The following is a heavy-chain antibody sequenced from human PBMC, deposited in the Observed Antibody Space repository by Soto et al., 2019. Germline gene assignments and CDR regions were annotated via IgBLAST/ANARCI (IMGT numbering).Heavy chain of an antibody. CDR3: ARVGVVVAATRPYYYYYYGMDD. CDR1: GGTFSSYA. D-gene: IGHD2-15*01. CDR2: IIPIFGTA. J-gene: IGHJ6*02. Sequence: QVQLVQSGAEVKKPGSSVKVSCKASGGTFSSYAISWVRQAPGQGLEWMGGIIPIFGTANYAQKFQGRVTITADESTSTAYMELSSVRSEDTAVYYCARVGVVVAATRPYYYYYYGMDDWGQGTTVTVSS. V-gene: IGHV1-69*01.